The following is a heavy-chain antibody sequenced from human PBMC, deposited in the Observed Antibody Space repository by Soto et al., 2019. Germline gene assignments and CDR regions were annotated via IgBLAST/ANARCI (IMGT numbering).Heavy chain of an antibody. Sequence: SETLSLTCNVSGDSISDFYCSWIRQSPGKGLEFIGYIYYSGVTYYNPSLQSRVTLSMDTSKSQFSLQLKSVTAADTAIYYCAALGRYVNYIENWGQGTLVTVSS. D-gene: IGHD1-26*01. J-gene: IGHJ4*02. CDR2: IYYSGVT. V-gene: IGHV4-59*01. CDR1: GDSISDFY. CDR3: AALGRYVNYIEN.